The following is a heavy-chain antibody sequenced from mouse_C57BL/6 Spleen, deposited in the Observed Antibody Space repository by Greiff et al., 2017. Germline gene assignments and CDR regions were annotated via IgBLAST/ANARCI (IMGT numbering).Heavy chain of an antibody. Sequence: EVQLQQSGPELVKPGASVKIPCKASGYTFTDYNMDWVKQSHGKSLEWIGDINPNNGGTIYNQKFKGKATLTVDKSSSTAYMELRSLTSEDTAVYYCARGGIYPFDYWGQGTTLTVSS. CDR2: INPNNGGT. CDR3: ARGGIYPFDY. V-gene: IGHV1-18*01. J-gene: IGHJ2*01. CDR1: GYTFTDYN.